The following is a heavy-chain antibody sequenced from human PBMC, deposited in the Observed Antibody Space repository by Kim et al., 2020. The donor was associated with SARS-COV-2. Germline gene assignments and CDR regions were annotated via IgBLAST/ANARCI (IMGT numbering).Heavy chain of an antibody. CDR3: ARHEDILTRYYFDY. J-gene: IGHJ4*02. D-gene: IGHD3-9*01. Sequence: NPSLKSRVTISVDTSKYQFSLKLSSVTAADTAVYYCARHEDILTRYYFDYWGQGTLVTVSS. V-gene: IGHV4-39*01.